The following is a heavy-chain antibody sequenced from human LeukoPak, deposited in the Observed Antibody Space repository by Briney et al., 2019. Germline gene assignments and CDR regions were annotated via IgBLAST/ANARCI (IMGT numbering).Heavy chain of an antibody. CDR2: ISDSGDNT. Sequence: GGSLRLSCAASGFTFSNAWISWVRQAPGRGLEWVSGISDSGDNTYYADSVKGRFTISRDNAKNSLYLEMNSLRDEDTAVYYCARSVIAVAGYDAFDIWGQGTVVTVSS. J-gene: IGHJ3*02. CDR1: GFTFSNAW. V-gene: IGHV3-48*02. CDR3: ARSVIAVAGYDAFDI. D-gene: IGHD6-19*01.